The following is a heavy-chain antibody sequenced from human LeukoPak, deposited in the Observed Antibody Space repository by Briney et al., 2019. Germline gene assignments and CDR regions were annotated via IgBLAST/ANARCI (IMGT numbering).Heavy chain of an antibody. D-gene: IGHD3-3*01. V-gene: IGHV4-61*02. CDR1: GGSISSGNYY. Sequence: TSQTLSLTCIVSGGSISSGNYYWSWIRQPARKGLEWIGRIYTSGSTNYNPSLKSRLTISLDTSKNQFSLKLSSVTAADTAVYYCARDHRESFYDFWSAFDPRGQGTLVTVSS. CDR3: ARDHRESFYDFWSAFDP. CDR2: IYTSGST. J-gene: IGHJ5*02.